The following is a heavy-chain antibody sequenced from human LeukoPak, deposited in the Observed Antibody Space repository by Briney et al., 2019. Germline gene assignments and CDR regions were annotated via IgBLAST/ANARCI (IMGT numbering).Heavy chain of an antibody. CDR1: GFTFSSYA. J-gene: IGHJ6*02. D-gene: IGHD6-19*01. CDR2: ISTSGGTT. V-gene: IGHV3-23*01. CDR3: AKNSGSGWYYADRRYYYGMDV. Sequence: GGSLRLSCAASGFTFSSYAMSWVRQAPGKGLEWVSGISTSGGTTSYADSVKGRFTISRDNPRNTLYMQMNSLRAEDTAVYYCAKNSGSGWYYADRRYYYGMDVWGQGTTVTVSS.